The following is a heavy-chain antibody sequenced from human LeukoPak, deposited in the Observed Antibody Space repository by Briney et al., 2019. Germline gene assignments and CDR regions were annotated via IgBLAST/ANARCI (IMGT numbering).Heavy chain of an antibody. D-gene: IGHD6-13*01. CDR2: IGTVDDT. CDR3: AKYQQQLAN. CDR1: GFTFSNYA. Sequence: SGGSLRLSCAASGFTFSNYAMTWVRQATGKGLEWVPAIGTVDDTYYLDSVKGRFTISREDAKNSLYLQMNNLRAEDTAVYYCAKYQQQLANWGQGTLVTVSS. V-gene: IGHV3-13*01. J-gene: IGHJ4*02.